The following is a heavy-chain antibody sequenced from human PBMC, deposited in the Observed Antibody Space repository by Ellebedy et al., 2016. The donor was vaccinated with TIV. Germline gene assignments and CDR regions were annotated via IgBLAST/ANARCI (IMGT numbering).Heavy chain of an antibody. V-gene: IGHV3-11*04. D-gene: IGHD5/OR15-5a*01. CDR3: TRVSVPLDY. CDR1: GFTFSDYY. J-gene: IGHJ4*02. CDR2: ISSGGNTI. Sequence: GESLKISCTASGFTFSDYYISWIRQAPGKGLEWVSYISSGGNTIYAADSVKGRFTITRDNAKNSLYLQMNSLTAEETDVYYCTRVSVPLDYWGQGTLVTVSS.